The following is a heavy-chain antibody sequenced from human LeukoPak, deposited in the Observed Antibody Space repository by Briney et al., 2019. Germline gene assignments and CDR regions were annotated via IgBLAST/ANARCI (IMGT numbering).Heavy chain of an antibody. V-gene: IGHV1-18*01. Sequence: GASVKVSCKATGYTLTSYGLSWVRQAPGQGLEWMGWIIPYNGYAKYAQKFQGRVSMTTDTSTSTAYMELRSLRSDDTAVYYCARNISAGVDYWGQGTLVTVSS. CDR2: IIPYNGYA. CDR3: ARNISAGVDY. D-gene: IGHD6-19*01. CDR1: GYTLTSYG. J-gene: IGHJ4*02.